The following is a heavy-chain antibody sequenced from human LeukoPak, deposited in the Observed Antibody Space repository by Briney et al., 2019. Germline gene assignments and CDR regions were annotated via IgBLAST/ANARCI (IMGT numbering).Heavy chain of an antibody. Sequence: PGGSLRLSCAAPGFSFSSFGMHWVRQAPGQGLEWIAFIGFDGNKKYYANSLKGRFAISRGNSMNTLYLQMNSLTTDDTAVYFCAKDRSFGLEIPGYWGQGTLVTVSS. V-gene: IGHV3-30*02. CDR3: AKDRSFGLEIPGY. D-gene: IGHD5-18*01. CDR2: IGFDGNKK. CDR1: GFSFSSFG. J-gene: IGHJ4*02.